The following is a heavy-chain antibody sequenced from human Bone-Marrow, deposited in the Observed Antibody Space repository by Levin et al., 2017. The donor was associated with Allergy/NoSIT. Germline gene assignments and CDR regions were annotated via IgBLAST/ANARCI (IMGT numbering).Heavy chain of an antibody. CDR2: LWYDGINK. CDR1: GFTLSSSG. V-gene: IGHV3-33*01. CDR3: ARGSSWYAELDY. J-gene: IGHJ4*02. D-gene: IGHD6-13*01. Sequence: SGGSLRLSCAVSGFTLSSSGMHWVRQAPGKGLEWVAMLWYDGINKYYAYSVKGRFTISRDNSKNTLYLQMNSLRAEVTAVYYCARGSSWYAELDYWGQGTLVTVSS.